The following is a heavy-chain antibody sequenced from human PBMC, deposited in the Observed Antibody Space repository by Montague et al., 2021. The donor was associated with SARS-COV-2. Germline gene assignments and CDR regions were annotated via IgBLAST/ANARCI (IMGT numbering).Heavy chain of an antibody. Sequence: SLSLSCAASGFTFRSYWMHWVRQVPGRGLVWVSRIKHDGTSTNYAASVKGRFTISRDNAKNTLSLQMNNLRAEDTAVYYCVRPLWFGDSDYYFESWGQGTPVTVSS. V-gene: IGHV3-74*01. D-gene: IGHD3-10*01. CDR2: IKHDGTST. CDR3: VRPLWFGDSDYYFES. J-gene: IGHJ4*02. CDR1: GFTFRSYW.